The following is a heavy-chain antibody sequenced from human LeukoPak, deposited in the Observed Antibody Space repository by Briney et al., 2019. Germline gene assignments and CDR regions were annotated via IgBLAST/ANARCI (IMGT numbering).Heavy chain of an antibody. D-gene: IGHD1-20*01. V-gene: IGHV1-24*01. CDR2: FDPEVAET. J-gene: IGHJ4*02. Sequence: ASVKVSCKLSGDTLTELIMHWVRQTPGKGLEWMGGFDPEVAETIYAEKFQGRVTMTEDTSTDTAYMELRSLRSEDTAVYYCVTGPTTEITIPTQNFFDFWGQGTLVTVSS. CDR1: GDTLTELI. CDR3: VTGPTTEITIPTQNFFDF.